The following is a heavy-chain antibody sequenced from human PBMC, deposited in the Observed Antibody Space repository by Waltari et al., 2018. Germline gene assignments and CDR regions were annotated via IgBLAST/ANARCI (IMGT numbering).Heavy chain of an antibody. J-gene: IGHJ4*02. D-gene: IGHD5-18*01. CDR2: ISSSSYI. Sequence: QAPGKGLEWVSSISSSSYIYYADSVKGRFTISRDNAKNSLYLQMNSLRAEDTAVYYCARDRGYSYGLPYYWGQGTLVTVSS. CDR3: ARDRGYSYGLPYY. V-gene: IGHV3-21*01.